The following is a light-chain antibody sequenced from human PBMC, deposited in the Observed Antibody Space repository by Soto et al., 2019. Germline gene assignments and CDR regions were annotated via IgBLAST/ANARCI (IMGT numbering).Light chain of an antibody. Sequence: EIVLTQSPATLSLSPGERATLSCRASQSVSSYLAWYQQKPGQAPRLLIYDASNRATGIPARFSGSGSGTDFTPTISSLEPEDFAVYYCQQRSNWPPLTFGTGTKVDIK. V-gene: IGKV3-11*01. CDR3: QQRSNWPPLT. J-gene: IGKJ3*01. CDR2: DAS. CDR1: QSVSSY.